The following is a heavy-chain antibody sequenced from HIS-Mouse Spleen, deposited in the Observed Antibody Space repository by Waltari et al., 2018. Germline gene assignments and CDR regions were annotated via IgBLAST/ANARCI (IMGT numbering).Heavy chain of an antibody. CDR2: IYYSGRT. J-gene: IGHJ2*01. Sequence: QLQLQESGPGLVKPSETLSLTCTVSGGSISSSSYYWGWIRQPPGKGLEWIGSIYYSGRTYSNPSLKSRDTISVDTSKNQFSLKLSSVTAADTAVYYCAREIPYSSSWYDWYFDLWGRGTLVTVSS. CDR3: AREIPYSSSWYDWYFDL. D-gene: IGHD6-13*01. CDR1: GGSISSSSYY. V-gene: IGHV4-39*07.